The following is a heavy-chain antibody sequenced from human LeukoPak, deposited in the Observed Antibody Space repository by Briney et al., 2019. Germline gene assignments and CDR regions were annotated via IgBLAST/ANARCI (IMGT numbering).Heavy chain of an antibody. CDR3: ARDGPVGATGPGYFDY. D-gene: IGHD1-26*01. CDR2: ISGSGDIT. CDR1: GFTFSAFV. J-gene: IGHJ4*02. Sequence: PGGSLRLSCAASGFTFSAFVMSWVRQAPGKGLEWVSSISGSGDITYYADSVKGRFTISRDNAKNSLYLQMNSLRAEDTAVYYCARDGPVGATGPGYFDYWGQGTLVTVSS. V-gene: IGHV3-23*01.